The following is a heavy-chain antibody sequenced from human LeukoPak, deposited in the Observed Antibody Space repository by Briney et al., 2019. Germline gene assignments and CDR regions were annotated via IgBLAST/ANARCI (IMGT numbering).Heavy chain of an antibody. V-gene: IGHV3-23*01. CDR2: ISGSGGST. J-gene: IGHJ3*02. D-gene: IGHD3-22*01. CDR1: GFTLSSYA. Sequence: RGCLRLSCAASGFTLSSYAMSWVRQAPGKWLEWVSAISGSGGSTYYADSVKGRVTISRDNSKNTLYLQMNSLRAEDTAVYYCAKDPNYYDSSGYYHDAFDIWGQGTMVTVSS. CDR3: AKDPNYYDSSGYYHDAFDI.